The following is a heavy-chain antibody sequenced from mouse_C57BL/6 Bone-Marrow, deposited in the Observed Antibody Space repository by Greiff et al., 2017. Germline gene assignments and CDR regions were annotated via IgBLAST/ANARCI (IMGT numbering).Heavy chain of an antibody. CDR2: ISNGGGST. CDR3: AREMDANSGYYAMDY. Sequence: EVKLMESGGGLVQPGGSLKLSCAASGFTFSDYYMYWVRQTPEKRLEWVAYISNGGGSTYYPDTVKGRFTISKDNAKNTLYLQLSRLKSEDTAMYYCAREMDANSGYYAMDYWGQGTSVTVSS. D-gene: IGHD3-2*02. J-gene: IGHJ4*01. CDR1: GFTFSDYY. V-gene: IGHV5-12*01.